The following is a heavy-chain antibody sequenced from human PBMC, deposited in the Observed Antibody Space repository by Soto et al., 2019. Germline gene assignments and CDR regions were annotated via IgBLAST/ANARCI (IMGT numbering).Heavy chain of an antibody. J-gene: IGHJ4*02. CDR3: ARHTVVTYFDY. CDR2: IYYSGST. Sequence: QLQLQESGPGLVKPSETLSLTCTVSGGSISSSSYDWGWIRQPPGKGLEWIGSIYYSGSTYYNPSLKSRVTISVDTSKNQFSLKLSSVTAADTAVYYCARHTVVTYFDYWGQGTLVTVSS. CDR1: GGSISSSSYD. V-gene: IGHV4-39*01. D-gene: IGHD2-15*01.